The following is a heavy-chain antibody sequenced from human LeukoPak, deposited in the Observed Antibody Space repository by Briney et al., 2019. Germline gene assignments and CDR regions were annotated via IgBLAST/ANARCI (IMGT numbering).Heavy chain of an antibody. CDR3: ARDRVGVRGASFYY. V-gene: IGHV3-48*01. D-gene: IGHD3-10*01. CDR1: GGSISSSS. J-gene: IGHJ4*02. CDR2: ISSSSSTI. Sequence: PSETLSLTCTVSGGSISSSSYYWGWIRQPPGKGLEWVSYISSSSSTIYYADSVKGRFTISRDNAKNSLYLQMNSLRAEDTAVYYCARDRVGVRGASFYYWGQGTLVTVSS.